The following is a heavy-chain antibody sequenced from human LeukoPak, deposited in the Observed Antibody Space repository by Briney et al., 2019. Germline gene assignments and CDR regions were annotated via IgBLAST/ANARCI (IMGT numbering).Heavy chain of an antibody. V-gene: IGHV1-2*06. CDR1: GYTFTGYY. D-gene: IGHD2-15*01. CDR3: ARIMLGYCSGGSCDWFDP. Sequence: GASVKVSCKASGYTFTGYYMHWVRQAPGQGLEWMGRINPNSSGTNYAQKFQGRVTMTRDTSISTAYMELSRLRSDDTAVYYCARIMLGYCSGGSCDWFDPWGQGTLVTVSS. CDR2: INPNSSGT. J-gene: IGHJ5*02.